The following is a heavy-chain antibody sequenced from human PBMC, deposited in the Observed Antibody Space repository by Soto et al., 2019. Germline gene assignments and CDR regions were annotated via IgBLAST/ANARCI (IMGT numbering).Heavy chain of an antibody. CDR1: GGSVNTGYW. D-gene: IGHD1-7*01. J-gene: IGHJ4*02. Sequence: QVQLQESGPGLVKPSGTLSLTCAVSGGSVNTGYWWSWVRQPPGKGLEWIGEVHHSGTTNYNPSLKSRVTISVDKSKNQFSLKLSSVTAADTAVYYCARAPSGPFGTRFDYWGQGTLVTVSS. V-gene: IGHV4-4*02. CDR2: VHHSGTT. CDR3: ARAPSGPFGTRFDY.